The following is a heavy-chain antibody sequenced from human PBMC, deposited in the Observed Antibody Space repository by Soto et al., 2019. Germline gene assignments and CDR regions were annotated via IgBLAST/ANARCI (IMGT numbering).Heavy chain of an antibody. Sequence: QVQLVQSGAEVKKPGSSVKVSCKASGGTFSSYTISWVRQAPGQGLEWMGSIIPILGIANYAQKFQGRVTITADKSTSTAYMELSSLRSEDTAVYYCAREFDKWDLAMWWGQGTLVTVSS. CDR1: GGTFSSYT. CDR3: AREFDKWDLAMW. J-gene: IGHJ4*02. V-gene: IGHV1-69*08. CDR2: IIPILGIA. D-gene: IGHD1-26*01.